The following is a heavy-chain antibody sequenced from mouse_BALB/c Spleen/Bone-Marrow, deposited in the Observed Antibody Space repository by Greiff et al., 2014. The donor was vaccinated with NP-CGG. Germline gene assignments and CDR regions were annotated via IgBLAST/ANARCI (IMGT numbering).Heavy chain of an antibody. D-gene: IGHD3-3*01. CDR3: ARNHRGCYFDY. V-gene: IGHV2-2*02. J-gene: IGHJ2*01. CDR1: GFSLSSYG. CDR2: IWRGGST. Sequence: QVQLKESGPGLVQPSQSLSITFPVSGFSLSSYGVHWVRQSPGKGLEWLGVIWRGGSTDYNAAFISILTISKDNSKSQVFFKMTSLQANDTAIYYCARNHRGCYFDYWGQGTTLTVPS.